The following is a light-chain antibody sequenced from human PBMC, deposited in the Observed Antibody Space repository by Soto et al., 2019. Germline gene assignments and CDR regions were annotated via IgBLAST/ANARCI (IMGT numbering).Light chain of an antibody. Sequence: EIVLTQSPATLSSFPGDRVTLSCRASQYINTRLAWYQHRPGQAPRLLIYQTSLRAAGIPARFSASGSGTEFTLTISSLQSEDFAVYYCQQYNNWLTFGGGTKVDIK. CDR2: QTS. CDR1: QYINTR. CDR3: QQYNNWLT. J-gene: IGKJ4*01. V-gene: IGKV3D-15*01.